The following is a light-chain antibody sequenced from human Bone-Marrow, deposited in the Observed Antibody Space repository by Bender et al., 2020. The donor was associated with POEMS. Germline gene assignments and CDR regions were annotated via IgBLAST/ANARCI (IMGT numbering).Light chain of an antibody. CDR1: GNDVGKYNL. J-gene: IGLJ3*02. V-gene: IGLV2-23*01. CDR3: CSYAGSRPLV. Sequence: QSALTQPAYVSGSPGQSITISCTGTGNDVGKYNLVSWFQRLPGQAPKLVIFEDNKRPSGGSLRFSGSKFGNTASLTISRLQPEDEADYFCCSYAGSRPLVFGSGTKLTVL. CDR2: EDN.